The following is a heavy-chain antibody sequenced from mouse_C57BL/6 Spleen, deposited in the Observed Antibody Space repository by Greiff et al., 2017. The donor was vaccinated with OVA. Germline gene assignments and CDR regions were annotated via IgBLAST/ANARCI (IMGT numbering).Heavy chain of an antibody. CDR2: INYDGSST. D-gene: IGHD1-1*01. CDR3: ERVTYSYYGSSYAYFDY. V-gene: IGHV5-16*01. J-gene: IGHJ2*01. Sequence: EVQLVESEGGLVQPGRSMKLSCTASGFTFSDYYMAWVRQVPEKGLEWVANINYDGSSTYYLDSLKSRFIISRDNAKNILYLQMSSLKSEDTATYYCERVTYSYYGSSYAYFDYWGQGTTLTVSS. CDR1: GFTFSDYY.